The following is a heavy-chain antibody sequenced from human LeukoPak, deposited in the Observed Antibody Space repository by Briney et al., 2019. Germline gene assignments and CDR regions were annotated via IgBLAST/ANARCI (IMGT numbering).Heavy chain of an antibody. CDR1: GGTFSSYA. D-gene: IGHD2-15*01. V-gene: IGHV1-69*04. Sequence: GSSVKVSCKASGGTFSSYAISWVRQAPGQGLEWMGRIIPILGIANYAQKFQGRVTITADKSTSTAYMELSSLRSEDTAVYYCVGYCSGGSCQNWFDPWSQGTLVTVSS. J-gene: IGHJ5*02. CDR2: IIPILGIA. CDR3: VGYCSGGSCQNWFDP.